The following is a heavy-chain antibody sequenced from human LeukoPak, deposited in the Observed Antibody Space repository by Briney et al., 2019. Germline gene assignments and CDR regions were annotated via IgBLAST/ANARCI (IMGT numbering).Heavy chain of an antibody. V-gene: IGHV1-46*01. CDR3: ARAGDYYDSSGYGGHDAFDI. CDR1: GYIFSTHY. CDR2: INPSGGST. D-gene: IGHD3-22*01. Sequence: ASVKVSCKASGYIFSTHYMHWVRQAPGQGLEWMGVINPSGGSTSYAQKFQGRVIMTRDTSTSTVYMELSSLRSGDTAVYYCARAGDYYDSSGYGGHDAFDIWGQGTMVTVSS. J-gene: IGHJ3*02.